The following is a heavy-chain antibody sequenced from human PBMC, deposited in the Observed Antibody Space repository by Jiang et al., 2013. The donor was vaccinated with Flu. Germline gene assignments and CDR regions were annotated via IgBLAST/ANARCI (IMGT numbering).Heavy chain of an antibody. J-gene: IGHJ6*02. CDR2: IDWDDDK. CDR1: GFSLSTSGMC. Sequence: KPTQTLTLTCTFSGFSLSTSGMCVSWIRQPPGKALEWLALIDWDDDKYYSTSLKTRLTISKDTSKNQVVLTMTNMDPVDTATYYCARIQPPATGTTTKDYYYYYGMDVWGQGTRSPSP. CDR3: ARIQPPATGTTTKDYYYYYGMDV. V-gene: IGHV2-70*01. D-gene: IGHD1-1*01.